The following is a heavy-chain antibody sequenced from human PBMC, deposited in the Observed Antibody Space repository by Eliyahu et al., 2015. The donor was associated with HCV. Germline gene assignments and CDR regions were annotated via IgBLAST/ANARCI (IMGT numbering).Heavy chain of an antibody. Sequence: QVQLVQSGAEVKKPGASVKVSCKVSGYTLTELSMHWVRQAPGKGLEWMGGFDPEDGETIYAQKFQGRVTMTEDTSTDTAYMELSSLRSEDTAVYYCATGGSHQLLWAMAFDIWGQGTMVTVSS. V-gene: IGHV1-24*01. CDR1: GYTLTELS. CDR3: ATGGSHQLLWAMAFDI. D-gene: IGHD2-2*01. J-gene: IGHJ3*02. CDR2: FDPEDGET.